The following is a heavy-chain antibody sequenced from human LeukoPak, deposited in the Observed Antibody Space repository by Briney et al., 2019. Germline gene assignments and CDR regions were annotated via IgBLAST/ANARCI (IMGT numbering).Heavy chain of an antibody. CDR1: GYTFSRYD. D-gene: IGHD3-9*01. CDR3: TRGGEILTHYKHIDY. Sequence: GASVKLSCKASGYTFSRYDINGVRQAAGQGLEWMGYMNPNTHETGVTENFQGRLFMTSDSSINTAYMELSSLRSEDTAVYFCTRGGEILTHYKHIDYWGQGTLVTVSS. J-gene: IGHJ4*02. CDR2: MNPNTHET. V-gene: IGHV1-8*01.